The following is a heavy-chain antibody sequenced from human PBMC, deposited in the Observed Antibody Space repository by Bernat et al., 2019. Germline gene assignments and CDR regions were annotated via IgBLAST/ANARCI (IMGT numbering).Heavy chain of an antibody. CDR2: IRSKAYGGTT. CDR3: SRDRVRTTYYSDSSGDGDAFDI. J-gene: IGHJ3*02. Sequence: EVQLVESGGGLVQPGRSLRLSCTASGFTFGDYVMSWFRQAPGKGLEWVGFIRSKAYGGTTEYAASVKGRFTISRDDSKSIAYLQMNSLKTEDTAVYYCSRDRVRTTYYSDSSGDGDAFDIWGQGTMVTVSS. CDR1: GFTFGDYV. D-gene: IGHD3-22*01. V-gene: IGHV3-49*03.